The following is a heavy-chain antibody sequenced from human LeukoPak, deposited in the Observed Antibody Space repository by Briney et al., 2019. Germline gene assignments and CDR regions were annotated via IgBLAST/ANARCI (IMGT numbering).Heavy chain of an antibody. V-gene: IGHV3-23*01. J-gene: IGHJ4*02. Sequence: QPGGSLRLSCAASGFTLNNYAMSWVRQAPGKGLEWVSAISGTGDSTSYADSVKGRFTISRDNSKSTSYLQMKSLRAEDTALYICAKGWGSYESSLRGHFDYWGQGTLVTVSS. CDR2: ISGTGDST. CDR1: GFTLNNYA. CDR3: AKGWGSYESSLRGHFDY. D-gene: IGHD3-22*01.